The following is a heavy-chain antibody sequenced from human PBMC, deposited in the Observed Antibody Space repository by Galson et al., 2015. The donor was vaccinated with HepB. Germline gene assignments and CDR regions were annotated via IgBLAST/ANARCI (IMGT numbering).Heavy chain of an antibody. CDR1: GFTFSSYS. J-gene: IGHJ4*02. CDR3: ARARNSGQMFDY. V-gene: IGHV3-21*01. D-gene: IGHD6-19*01. CDR2: ISSSSSYI. Sequence: SLRLSCAASGFTFSSYSMNWVRQAPGKGLEWVSSISSSSSYIYYADSVKGRFTISRDNAKNSLYLQMNSLRAEDTAVYYCARARNSGQMFDYWGQGTLVTVSS.